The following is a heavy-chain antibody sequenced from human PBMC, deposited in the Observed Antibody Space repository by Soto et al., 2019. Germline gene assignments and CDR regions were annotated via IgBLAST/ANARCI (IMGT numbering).Heavy chain of an antibody. J-gene: IGHJ6*03. CDR1: GFTFSGRS. CDR3: ARHLGLVAATGYYYYMDV. Sequence: EVQLVESGGGLVQPGGSLRLSCAASGFTFSGRSMSWVRQAPGKGLEWISYISSSSSTKYYADSVKGRFTISRDDAKGSLFLQLNSLRAEDTAVYFCARHLGLVAATGYYYYMDVWGKGTTVTVSS. D-gene: IGHD2-15*01. CDR2: ISSSSSTK. V-gene: IGHV3-48*01.